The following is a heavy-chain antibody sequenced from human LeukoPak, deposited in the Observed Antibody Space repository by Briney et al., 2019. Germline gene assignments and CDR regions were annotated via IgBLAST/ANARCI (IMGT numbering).Heavy chain of an antibody. Sequence: PSETLSLTCTVSGGSISSSSYYWGWIRQPPGKGLEWIGSIYYSGSTYYNPSLKSRVTISVDTSKNQFSLKLSSVTAADTAVYYCAGLLPRRGWHFDYWGQGTLVTVSS. J-gene: IGHJ4*02. V-gene: IGHV4-39*01. CDR1: GGSISSSSYY. D-gene: IGHD2-15*01. CDR2: IYYSGST. CDR3: AGLLPRRGWHFDY.